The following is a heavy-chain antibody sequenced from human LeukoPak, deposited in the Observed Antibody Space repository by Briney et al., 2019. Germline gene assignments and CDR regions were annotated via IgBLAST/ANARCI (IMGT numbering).Heavy chain of an antibody. CDR3: AMLGGVVPAASFEY. CDR1: RFTFSSYW. V-gene: IGHV3-74*01. D-gene: IGHD2-2*01. Sequence: GGSLRLSCAASRFTFSSYWTRWVRHAPRKGLGWVSRINSEGSSTIYTDSVEGRFTIPRDNAKNTLYQQINSLRAEDTAVYYCAMLGGVVPAASFEYWGQGTLVTVSS. J-gene: IGHJ4*02. CDR2: INSEGSST.